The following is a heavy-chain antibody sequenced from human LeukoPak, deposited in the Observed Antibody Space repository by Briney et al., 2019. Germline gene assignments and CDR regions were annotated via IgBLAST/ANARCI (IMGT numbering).Heavy chain of an antibody. CDR1: GGSISSGSYY. D-gene: IGHD1-26*01. V-gene: IGHV4-61*02. CDR3: AREDREPPLFDY. J-gene: IGHJ4*02. Sequence: SETLSLTCTVSGGSISSGSYYWSWIRQPAGKGLEWIGRIYTSGSTNYNPSLKSRVTISVDTSKNQFSLKLGSVTAAGTAVYYCAREDREPPLFDYWGQGTLVTVSS. CDR2: IYTSGST.